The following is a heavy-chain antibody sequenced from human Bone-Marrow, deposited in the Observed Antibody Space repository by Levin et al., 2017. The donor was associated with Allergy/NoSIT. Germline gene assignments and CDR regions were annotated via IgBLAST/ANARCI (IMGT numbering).Heavy chain of an antibody. Sequence: SETLSLTCTVSGDGVTSGTYYWAWIRQPPGKGLEWIANIYFGGSTFYNPSLESRVTVSVDTSNNQFSLRLRSVTAADTAVYYCARQKISYFDSWGQGTLVTVSS. CDR2: IYFGGST. V-gene: IGHV4-39*07. CDR1: GDGVTSGTYY. CDR3: ARQKISYFDS. J-gene: IGHJ4*02.